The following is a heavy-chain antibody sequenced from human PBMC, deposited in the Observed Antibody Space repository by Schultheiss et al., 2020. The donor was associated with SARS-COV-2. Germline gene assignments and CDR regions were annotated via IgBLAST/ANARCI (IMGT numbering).Heavy chain of an antibody. D-gene: IGHD1-1*01. CDR3: ARSGRYFQH. CDR1: GGSISSYY. V-gene: IGHV4-59*08. J-gene: IGHJ1*01. Sequence: SETLSLTCTVSGGSISSYYWSWIRQPPEKGLEWIGYIYYSGITNYNPSLKSRVTISVDTSKNQFSLQLNSVTPEDTAVYYCARSGRYFQHWAQGTLVTVSS. CDR2: IYYSGIT.